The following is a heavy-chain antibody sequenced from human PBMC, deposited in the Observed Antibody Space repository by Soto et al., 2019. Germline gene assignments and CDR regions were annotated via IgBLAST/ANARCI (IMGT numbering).Heavy chain of an antibody. J-gene: IGHJ4*02. CDR3: ARQYGGYEYYFDY. D-gene: IGHD5-12*01. V-gene: IGHV4-30-4*01. CDR2: NYYGGLT. Sequence: QVQLQESGPGLLKPSSTLSLTCTVSGGSVNSGDYYWSWIRQPPGKGLEWIGYNYYGGLTYSNPSFKSRLTISTDPSKNQFSLKPSSVTAADTAVYYCARQYGGYEYYFDYWGQGTLDTVSS. CDR1: GGSVNSGDYY.